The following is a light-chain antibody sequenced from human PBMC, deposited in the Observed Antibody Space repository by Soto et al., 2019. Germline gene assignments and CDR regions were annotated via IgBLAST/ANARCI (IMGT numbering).Light chain of an antibody. V-gene: IGKV3-11*01. J-gene: IGKJ4*01. CDR1: QSVRND. Sequence: EILLTQSPATLSLSPGERATLSCRASQSVRNDLVWYHQKPGQAPRVLIYSASNRATGIPARFRGSGSGTDFTLTISSLEPEDFEVSYCQQRTNWPPPFGGGTKVEMK. CDR3: QQRTNWPPP. CDR2: SAS.